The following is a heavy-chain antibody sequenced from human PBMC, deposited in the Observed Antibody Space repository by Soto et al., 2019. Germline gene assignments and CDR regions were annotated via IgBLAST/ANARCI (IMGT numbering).Heavy chain of an antibody. CDR2: INDSGST. Sequence: SETLSLTCAVYGGSFSGYYWSWIRQSAGKGLEWIGEINDSGSTNYNPSLKSRVTISVDTSKNQFSLKLSSVTAADTAVYYCARLGITGTTLDYWGQGTLVTVSS. CDR1: GGSFSGYY. CDR3: ARLGITGTTLDY. D-gene: IGHD1-7*01. J-gene: IGHJ4*02. V-gene: IGHV4-34*01.